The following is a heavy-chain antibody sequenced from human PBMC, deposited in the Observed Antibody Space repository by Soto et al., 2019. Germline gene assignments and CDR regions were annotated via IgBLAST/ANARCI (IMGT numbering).Heavy chain of an antibody. V-gene: IGHV4-34*01. CDR3: ARGPCSGGSCYSDAFDI. CDR1: GGSFSGYY. Sequence: QVQLQQWGAGLLKPSETLSLTCAVYGGSFSGYYWSWIRQPPGKGLEWIGEINHSGSTNYNPSLKSRVTISVDTSKNQFSLKLSSVTAADTAVYYCARGPCSGGSCYSDAFDIWGQGTMVTVSS. CDR2: INHSGST. D-gene: IGHD2-15*01. J-gene: IGHJ3*02.